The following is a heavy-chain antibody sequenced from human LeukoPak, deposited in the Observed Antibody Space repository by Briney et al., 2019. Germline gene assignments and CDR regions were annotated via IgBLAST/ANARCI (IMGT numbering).Heavy chain of an antibody. D-gene: IGHD3-22*01. CDR3: ATWRGYYYDSSGHTPGYFDY. CDR1: GYTLTELS. V-gene: IGHV1-24*01. J-gene: IGHJ4*02. Sequence: ASVKVSCKVSGYTLTELSMHWVRQAPGKGLEWMGGLDPEDGETIYARKFQGRVTMTEDTSTDTAYMELSSLRSEDTAVYYCATWRGYYYDSSGHTPGYFDYWGQGTLVTVSS. CDR2: LDPEDGET.